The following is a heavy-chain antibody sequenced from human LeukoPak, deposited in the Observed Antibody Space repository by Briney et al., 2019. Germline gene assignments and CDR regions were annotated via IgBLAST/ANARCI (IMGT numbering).Heavy chain of an antibody. CDR3: ARGPYPEYSSSWAWFDP. CDR1: GGSISSYY. CDR2: IYYSGST. V-gene: IGHV4-59*01. J-gene: IGHJ5*02. D-gene: IGHD6-13*01. Sequence: SETLSLTCTVSGGSISSYYWSWIRQPPGKGLEWIGYIYYSGSTNYNPSLKSRVTISVDTSKNQFSLKLSSVTAADTAVYYCARGPYPEYSSSWAWFDPWGQGTLVTVSS.